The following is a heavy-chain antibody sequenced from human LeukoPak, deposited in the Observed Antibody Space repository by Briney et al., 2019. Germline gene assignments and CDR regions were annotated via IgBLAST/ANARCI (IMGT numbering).Heavy chain of an antibody. J-gene: IGHJ4*02. V-gene: IGHV4-39*01. D-gene: IGHD2-8*01. CDR3: ARHSIVLMVYAKTDY. CDR1: GGSISSSSYY. Sequence: PSETLSLTCTVSGGSISSSSYYWGWIRQPPGKGLEWIGSIYYSGSTYYNPSLKSRVTISVDTSKNQFSLKLSSVTAADTAVYYCARHSIVLMVYAKTDYWGQGTLVTVSS. CDR2: IYYSGST.